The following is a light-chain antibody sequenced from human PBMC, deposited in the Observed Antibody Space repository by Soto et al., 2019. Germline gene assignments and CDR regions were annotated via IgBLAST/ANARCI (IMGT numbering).Light chain of an antibody. CDR1: SSDVGGYNY. CDR3: SSHMSSSTFV. V-gene: IGLV2-14*01. J-gene: IGLJ1*01. Sequence: QSALTQPASVSGSPGQSVTISCTGTSSDVGGYNYVSWYQQHPGKAPKLMIYEVSNRPSGVSNRFSGSKSGNTASLTISGLQAEDEADYYCSSHMSSSTFVFGAGTKVTVL. CDR2: EVS.